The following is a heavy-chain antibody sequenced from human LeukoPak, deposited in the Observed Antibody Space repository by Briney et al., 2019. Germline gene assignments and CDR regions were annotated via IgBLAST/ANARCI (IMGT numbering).Heavy chain of an antibody. D-gene: IGHD2-2*01. V-gene: IGHV3-7*01. J-gene: IGHJ4*02. CDR1: GFTFSSYA. CDR3: TELDCSSTSCHDY. CDR2: IKQDGSEK. Sequence: GGSLRLSCAASGFTFSSYAMHWVRQAPGKGLEWVANIKQDGSEKYYVDSVKGRFTISRDNAKNSLYLQMNSLRAEDTAVYYCTELDCSSTSCHDYWGQGTLVTVSS.